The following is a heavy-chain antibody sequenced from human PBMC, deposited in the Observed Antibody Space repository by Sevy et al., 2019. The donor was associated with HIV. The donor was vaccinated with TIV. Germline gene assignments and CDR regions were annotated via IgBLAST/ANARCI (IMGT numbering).Heavy chain of an antibody. J-gene: IGHJ4*02. Sequence: GGSLRLSCAASGFTFSSYSMNWVRQAPGKGLEWVSYISSSSSTIYYADSVKGRFTISRDNAKNSLYLQMNSLRDEDTAVYYCAGGGGYYYDSSGYYYYWGQGTLVTVSS. D-gene: IGHD3-22*01. CDR3: AGGGGYYYDSSGYYYY. CDR1: GFTFSSYS. CDR2: ISSSSSTI. V-gene: IGHV3-48*02.